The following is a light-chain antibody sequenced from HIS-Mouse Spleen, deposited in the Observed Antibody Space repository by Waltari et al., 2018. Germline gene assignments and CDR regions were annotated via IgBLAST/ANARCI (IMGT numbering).Light chain of an antibody. J-gene: IGLJ1*01. CDR1: SSDAGGYNY. CDR2: DVS. Sequence: QSALTQPRSVSGSPGQSVTISCTGTSSDAGGYNYVSWYQPHPGKAPKLMTYDVSKRPSGVPDRFSGSKSGNTASLTISGLQAEDEADYYCCSYAGSYRVFGTGTKVTVL. V-gene: IGLV2-11*01. CDR3: CSYAGSYRV.